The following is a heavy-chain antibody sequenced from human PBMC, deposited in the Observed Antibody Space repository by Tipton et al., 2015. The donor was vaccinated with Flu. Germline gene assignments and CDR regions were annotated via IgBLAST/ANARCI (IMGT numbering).Heavy chain of an antibody. D-gene: IGHD4-23*01. CDR2: IYSRGGT. V-gene: IGHV4-39*07. Sequence: TMSLTCTVSGGSISSTKSYWGWIRQPPGKGLEWIGSIYSRGGTYYNPSLKSRVIISVDMSKNQLSLNLRSVTAADTAVYYCARASDYGGELNFQNWNHGTLSTVCS. J-gene: IGHJ1*01. CDR3: ARASDYGGELNFQN. CDR1: GGSISSTKSY.